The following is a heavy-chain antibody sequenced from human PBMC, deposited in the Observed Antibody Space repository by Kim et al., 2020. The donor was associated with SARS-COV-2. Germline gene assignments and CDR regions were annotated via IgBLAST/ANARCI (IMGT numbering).Heavy chain of an antibody. J-gene: IGHJ5*02. CDR3: ARYADPQYYDFWSGYYLA. CDR1: GFTFSDYY. CDR2: ISSSGSTI. D-gene: IGHD3-3*01. Sequence: GGSLRLSCAASGFTFSDYYMSWIRQAPGKGLEWVSYISSSGSTIYYADSVKGRFTISRDNAKNSLYLQMNSLRAEDTAVYYCARYADPQYYDFWSGYYLAWGQGTLVTVSS. V-gene: IGHV3-11*01.